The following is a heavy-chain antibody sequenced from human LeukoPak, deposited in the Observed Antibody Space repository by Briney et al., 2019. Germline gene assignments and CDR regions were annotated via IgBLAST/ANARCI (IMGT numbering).Heavy chain of an antibody. Sequence: PGGSLRLSCAASGFTFSSYGMHWVRQAPGKGLEWVAVISYDGSNKYYADSVKGRFTISRDNSKNTLYLQMNSLRAEDTAVYYCAKAGIIAAAAPDYWGQETLVTVSS. D-gene: IGHD6-13*01. CDR2: ISYDGSNK. J-gene: IGHJ4*02. V-gene: IGHV3-30*18. CDR1: GFTFSSYG. CDR3: AKAGIIAAAAPDY.